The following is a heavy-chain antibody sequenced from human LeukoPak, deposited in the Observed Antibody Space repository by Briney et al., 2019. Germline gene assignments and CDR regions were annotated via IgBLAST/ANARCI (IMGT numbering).Heavy chain of an antibody. V-gene: IGHV4-61*01. CDR1: GYSISSGYY. CDR3: AREECELLSRRAFDI. CDR2: IYYSGST. D-gene: IGHD1-26*01. J-gene: IGHJ3*02. Sequence: SETLSLTCTVSGYSISSGYYWSWIRQPPGKGLEWIGYIYYSGSTNYNPSLKSRVTISVDTSKNQFSLKLSSVTAADTAVYYCAREECELLSRRAFDIWGQGTMVTVSS.